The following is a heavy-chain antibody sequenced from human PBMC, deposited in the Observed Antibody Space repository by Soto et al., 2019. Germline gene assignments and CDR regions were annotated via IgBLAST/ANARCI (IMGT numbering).Heavy chain of an antibody. D-gene: IGHD6-6*01. Sequence: TGGSLRLSCAASGFTVSSKYMSWVRQAPGKGLEWVSLIQSGGPTYYADSVKGRFTISRDNSNNTLYLEMISLRTEDTAVYYCAGDREYSNSLERKKYYYYGMDVWGRGTTVTVSS. CDR2: IQSGGPT. V-gene: IGHV3-66*02. J-gene: IGHJ6*02. CDR3: AGDREYSNSLERKKYYYYGMDV. CDR1: GFTVSSKY.